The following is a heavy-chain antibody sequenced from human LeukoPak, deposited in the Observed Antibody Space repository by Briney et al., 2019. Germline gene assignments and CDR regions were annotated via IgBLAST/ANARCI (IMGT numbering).Heavy chain of an antibody. CDR3: ARAGDSGSYLFFDY. CDR1: GFTFSAYI. Sequence: RGSLRLSCAASGFTFSAYIMNWVRQAPRKGLGWVSSISSSITYIYYADSVKGRFTISRDNAKNSLYLQMNILRAEDTAVYYCARAGDSGSYLFFDYWGQRTLVTVSS. D-gene: IGHD1-26*01. V-gene: IGHV3-21*01. CDR2: ISSSITYI. J-gene: IGHJ4*02.